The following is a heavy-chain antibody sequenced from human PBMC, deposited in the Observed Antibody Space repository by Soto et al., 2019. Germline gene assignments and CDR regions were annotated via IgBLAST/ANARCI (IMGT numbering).Heavy chain of an antibody. D-gene: IGHD3-3*01. CDR1: GFTFSSYS. CDR3: ARDRLSPQYYDFWSGYYGPLGY. V-gene: IGHV3-21*01. Sequence: PGGSLRLSCAASGFTFSSYSMNWVRQAPGKGLEWVSSISSSSSYIYYADSVKGRFTISRDNAKNSLYLQMNSLRAEDTAVYYCARDRLSPQYYDFWSGYYGPLGYWGQGTLVTVSS. CDR2: ISSSSSYI. J-gene: IGHJ4*02.